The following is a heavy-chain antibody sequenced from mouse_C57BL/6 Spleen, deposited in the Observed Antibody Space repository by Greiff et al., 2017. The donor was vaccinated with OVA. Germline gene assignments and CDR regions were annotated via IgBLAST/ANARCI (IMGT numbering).Heavy chain of an antibody. Sequence: VQLQQSGPELVKPGASVKISCKASGYTFTDYYMNWVKQSHGKSLEWIGDINPNNGGTSYNQKFKGKATLTVDKSSSTAYMELRSLTSEDSAVYYCARTYGSNWFAYWGQGTLVTVSA. D-gene: IGHD1-1*01. CDR3: ARTYGSNWFAY. J-gene: IGHJ3*01. V-gene: IGHV1-26*01. CDR1: GYTFTDYY. CDR2: INPNNGGT.